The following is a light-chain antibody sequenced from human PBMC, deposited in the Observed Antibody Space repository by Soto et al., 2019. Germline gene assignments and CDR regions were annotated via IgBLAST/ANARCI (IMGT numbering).Light chain of an antibody. CDR2: YDD. Sequence: QSVLTQPPSVSDAPRQRVTISCSGSSSNIGNHAVNWYQQLPGKAPKLLIYYDDLLPSGVSDRFSGSKSGTSASLAISGLQSEDEADYYCAAWDDSLNGVVFGGGTKLTVL. CDR3: AAWDDSLNGVV. CDR1: SSNIGNHA. V-gene: IGLV1-36*01. J-gene: IGLJ2*01.